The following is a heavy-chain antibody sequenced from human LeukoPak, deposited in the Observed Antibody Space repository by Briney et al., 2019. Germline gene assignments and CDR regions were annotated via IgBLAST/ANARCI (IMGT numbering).Heavy chain of an antibody. CDR1: GYTFTGYY. V-gene: IGHV1-2*02. CDR3: ARGSVYIVPTMVPVLSFDY. J-gene: IGHJ4*02. CDR2: INPNSDGT. Sequence: ASVKVSCKASGYTFTGYYMHWVRQAPGQGLEWMGWINPNSDGTNYAQNFQGRVTMIRDTSISTAYMELSSLRSDDTAVYYRARGSVYIVPTMVPVLSFDYWGQGTLVTVSS. D-gene: IGHD5-12*01.